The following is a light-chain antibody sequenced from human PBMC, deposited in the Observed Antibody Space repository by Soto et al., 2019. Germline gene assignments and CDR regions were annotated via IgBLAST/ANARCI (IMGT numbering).Light chain of an antibody. CDR3: QRYSDFLIS. CDR2: DAS. J-gene: IGKJ3*01. Sequence: DIQMTQTPSTLSASVGDRVTITSRASQSISRSLAWYQQKPGKAPSLLIYDASSLEGGVPSRFSCSGFETEFTLPITSLQPADFATCYCQRYSDFLISFGPGTTVDFK. CDR1: QSISRS. V-gene: IGKV1-5*01.